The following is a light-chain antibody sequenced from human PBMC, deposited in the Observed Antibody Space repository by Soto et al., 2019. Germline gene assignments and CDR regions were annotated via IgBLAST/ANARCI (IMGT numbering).Light chain of an antibody. J-gene: IGKJ1*01. CDR2: DAS. CDR1: QSVTSW. CDR3: HHYNSYPGT. V-gene: IGKV1-5*01. Sequence: DVQMTQSPSTLSASVGDRVTITCRASQSVTSWLAWYQQKPGKAPKVLIYDASSLQSGVPSRFSGSGSGTEFTLTISSLHADYCGSYYCHHYNSYPGTFGQGTKVE.